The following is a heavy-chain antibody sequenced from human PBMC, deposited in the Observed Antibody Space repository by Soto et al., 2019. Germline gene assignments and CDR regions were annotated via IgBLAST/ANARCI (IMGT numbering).Heavy chain of an antibody. CDR2: IYYSGST. D-gene: IGHD4-17*01. CDR3: ARMNPTYGDLDY. J-gene: IGHJ4*02. V-gene: IGHV4-31*03. CDR1: GGSISIGGYY. Sequence: PSETLSLTCTVSGGSISIGGYYWSWIRQHPGKGLEWIGYIYYSGSTYYNPSLKSRVTISVDTSKNQFSLKLSSVTAADTAVYYCARMNPTYGDLDYWGQGTLVTVSS.